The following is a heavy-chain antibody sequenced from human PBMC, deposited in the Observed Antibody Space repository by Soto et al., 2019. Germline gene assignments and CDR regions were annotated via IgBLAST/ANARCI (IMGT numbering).Heavy chain of an antibody. CDR3: ARQPRIVGATPMAYYFDY. V-gene: IGHV4-39*01. J-gene: IGHJ4*02. Sequence: SETLSLTCTVSGGSISSSSYYWGWIRQPPGKGLEWIGSIYYSGSTYYNPSLKSRVTISVDTSKNQFSLKLSSVTAADTAVYYCARQPRIVGATPMAYYFDYWGQGTLVTVSS. CDR2: IYYSGST. CDR1: GGSISSSSYY. D-gene: IGHD1-26*01.